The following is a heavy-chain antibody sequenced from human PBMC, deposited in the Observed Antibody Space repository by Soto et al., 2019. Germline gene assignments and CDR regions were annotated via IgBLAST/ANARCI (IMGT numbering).Heavy chain of an antibody. CDR1: GGSISSGGYY. CDR2: IYYSGST. V-gene: IGHV4-31*03. D-gene: IGHD6-13*01. Sequence: PSETLSLTCTVSGGSISSGGYYWSWIRQHPGKGLEWIGYIYYSGSTYYNPSLKSRVTISVDTSKNQFSLKLSSVTAADTAVYYCARDHLSRRVMDVWGQGTKVTGSS. J-gene: IGHJ6*02. CDR3: ARDHLSRRVMDV.